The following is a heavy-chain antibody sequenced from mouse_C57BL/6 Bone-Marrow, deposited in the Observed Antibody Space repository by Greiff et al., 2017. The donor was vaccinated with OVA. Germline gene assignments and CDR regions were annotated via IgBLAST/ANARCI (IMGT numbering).Heavy chain of an antibody. V-gene: IGHV14-4*01. D-gene: IGHD1-1*01. Sequence: EVQLQQSGAELVRPGASVKLSCTASGFNIKDDYMHWVKQRPEQGLAWIGWIDPENGDTEYASQFQGKDKITADTSVNTGYLQRSSLTSEDTAVYCWTPIVITPYWGQGTTLTVSS. CDR3: TPIVITPY. J-gene: IGHJ2*01. CDR2: IDPENGDT. CDR1: GFNIKDDY.